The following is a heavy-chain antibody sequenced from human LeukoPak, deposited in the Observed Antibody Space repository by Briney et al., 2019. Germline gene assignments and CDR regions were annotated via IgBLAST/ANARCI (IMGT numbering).Heavy chain of an antibody. V-gene: IGHV3-21*01. CDR3: ARVSGRLERQSDLDY. Sequence: GGPLRLPCAASGFTFASYSMNWVRQAPGKGLEWVSSISGDSTYVYNAGSVKGRFTISRDNAQASLYLQMISLRADDTAVYYCARVSGRLERQSDLDYWGQGTLVIVSS. D-gene: IGHD1-1*01. CDR1: GFTFASYS. J-gene: IGHJ4*02. CDR2: ISGDSTYV.